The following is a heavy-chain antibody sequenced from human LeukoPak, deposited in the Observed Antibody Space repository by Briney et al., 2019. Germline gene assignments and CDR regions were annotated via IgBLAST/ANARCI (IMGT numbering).Heavy chain of an antibody. V-gene: IGHV4-34*01. Sequence: SETLSLTCAVYGGSFSGYYWSWIRQPPGKGLEWIGEINHSGSTNYNPSLKSRVTISVDTSKNQFSLKLSSVTAADTAVYYCARGTDYGDYGSNFDYWGQGTLVTVSS. CDR2: INHSGST. CDR3: ARGTDYGDYGSNFDY. CDR1: GGSFSGYY. D-gene: IGHD4-17*01. J-gene: IGHJ4*02.